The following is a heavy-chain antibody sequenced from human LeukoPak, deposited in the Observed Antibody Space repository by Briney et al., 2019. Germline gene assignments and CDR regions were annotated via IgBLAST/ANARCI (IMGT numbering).Heavy chain of an antibody. Sequence: GGSLRLSCAASGFTFSSYAMGWVRQAPGKGLEWVSAISGSGGSTYYADSVKGRFTTSRDNSKNTLYLQMNSLRAEDTAVYYCAKDTSSSLYYYYYMDVWGKGTTVTVSS. CDR1: GFTFSSYA. D-gene: IGHD6-6*01. J-gene: IGHJ6*03. CDR2: ISGSGGST. V-gene: IGHV3-23*01. CDR3: AKDTSSSLYYYYYMDV.